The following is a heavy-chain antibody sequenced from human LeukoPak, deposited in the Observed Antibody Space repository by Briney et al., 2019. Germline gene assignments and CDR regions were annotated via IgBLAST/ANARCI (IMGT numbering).Heavy chain of an antibody. D-gene: IGHD6-13*01. CDR1: GYTLTELS. CDR3: ARARKVRYSSSWYAPFDY. Sequence: ASVKVSCKVSGYTLTELSMHWVRQAPGKGLEWMGGFDPEDGETIYAQKFQGRVTMTEDTSTDTAYMELSSLRAEDTAVYYCARARKVRYSSSWYAPFDYWGQGTLVTVSS. V-gene: IGHV1-24*01. J-gene: IGHJ4*02. CDR2: FDPEDGET.